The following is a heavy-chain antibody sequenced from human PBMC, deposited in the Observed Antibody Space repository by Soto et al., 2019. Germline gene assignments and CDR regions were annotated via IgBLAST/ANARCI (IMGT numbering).Heavy chain of an antibody. V-gene: IGHV1-18*01. CDR3: ARASDYYDSSRYRTTPPYFDY. CDR2: ISAYNGNT. CDR1: GYTFTSYG. D-gene: IGHD3-22*01. J-gene: IGHJ4*02. Sequence: ASVKVSCKASGYTFTSYGISWVRQAPGQGLEWMGWISAYNGNTNYAQKLQGRVTMTTDTSTSTAYMELRSLRSDDTAVYYCARASDYYDSSRYRTTPPYFDYWGQGTLVTVSS.